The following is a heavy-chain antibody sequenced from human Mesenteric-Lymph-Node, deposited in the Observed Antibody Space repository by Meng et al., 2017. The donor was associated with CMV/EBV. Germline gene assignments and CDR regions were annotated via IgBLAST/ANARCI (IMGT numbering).Heavy chain of an antibody. J-gene: IGHJ4*02. CDR3: ARDPSPIEIVGGPRGY. V-gene: IGHV3-9*01. D-gene: IGHD1-26*01. Sequence: SLKISCAASGFTFDDYAMHWVRQAPGKGLEWVSGISWNSGSIGYADSVKGRFTISRDNAKNSLYLQMNSLRAEDTAVYYCARDPSPIEIVGGPRGYWGQGTLVTVSS. CDR2: ISWNSGSI. CDR1: GFTFDDYA.